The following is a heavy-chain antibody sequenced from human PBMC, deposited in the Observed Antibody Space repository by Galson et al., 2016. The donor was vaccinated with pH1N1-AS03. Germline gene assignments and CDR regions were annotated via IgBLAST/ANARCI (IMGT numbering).Heavy chain of an antibody. CDR2: IWPADSDT. CDR3: AMQKYCSGGSCFLYYDAFDM. Sequence: QSGAEVKKPGESLKISCQASGYIFSSYWIGWVRQRPGKGLEWMGIIWPADSDTKYSPSFQGQVTISVDTSLNTAYLQWSSLEASDTAMYFCAMQKYCSGGSCFLYYDAFDMWAKGHWSPSLQ. J-gene: IGHJ3*02. D-gene: IGHD2-15*01. CDR1: GYIFSSYW. V-gene: IGHV5-51*01.